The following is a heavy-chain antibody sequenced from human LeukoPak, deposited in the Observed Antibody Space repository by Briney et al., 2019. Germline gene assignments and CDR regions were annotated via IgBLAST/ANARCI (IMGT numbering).Heavy chain of an antibody. Sequence: RASVKVSCKTSGYTFTDYFIHWVRQAPGQGLQWMGWINPNSGGTNYAQNFQGRVTMTRDTSVSTAYMEVSRLRSDDTAVYYCARDGLERNYGDYWGQGTLVTVPS. V-gene: IGHV1-2*02. J-gene: IGHJ4*02. CDR2: INPNSGGT. CDR1: GYTFTDYF. D-gene: IGHD1-1*01. CDR3: ARDGLERNYGDY.